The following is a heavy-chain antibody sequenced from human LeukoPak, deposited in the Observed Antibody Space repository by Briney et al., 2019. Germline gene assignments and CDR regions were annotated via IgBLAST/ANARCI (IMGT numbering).Heavy chain of an antibody. CDR3: ARAWDGYNLGFDY. V-gene: IGHV4-39*07. Sequence: SETLSLTCTVSGGSISSSSYYWGWIRQPPGKGLEWIGSIYHSGSTYYNPSLKSRVTISVDTSKNQFSLKLSSVTAADTAVYYCARAWDGYNLGFDYWGQGTLVTVSS. D-gene: IGHD5-24*01. CDR2: IYHSGST. CDR1: GGSISSSSYY. J-gene: IGHJ4*02.